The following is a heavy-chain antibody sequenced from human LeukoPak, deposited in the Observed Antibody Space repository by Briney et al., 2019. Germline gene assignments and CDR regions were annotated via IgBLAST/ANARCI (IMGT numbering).Heavy chain of an antibody. V-gene: IGHV3-23*01. Sequence: GGSLRLSCAASGFTFSSYAMSWVRQAPGKGLEWVSAISGSGGSTYYADSVKGRFTISRDSSKNTLYLQMNSLRAEDTAVYYCAKDPAQQPLTPFDYWGQGTLVTVSS. CDR2: ISGSGGST. D-gene: IGHD6-25*01. J-gene: IGHJ4*02. CDR3: AKDPAQQPLTPFDY. CDR1: GFTFSSYA.